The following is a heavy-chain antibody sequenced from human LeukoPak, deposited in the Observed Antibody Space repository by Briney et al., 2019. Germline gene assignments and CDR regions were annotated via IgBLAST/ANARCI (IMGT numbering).Heavy chain of an antibody. D-gene: IGHD6-19*01. CDR2: ISSSSSYI. CDR1: GFTFSSYS. V-gene: IGHV3-21*01. Sequence: GGSLRLSCAASGFTFSSYSMNWVRQAPGKGLEWVSSISSSSSYIYYADSVKGRFTISRDNAKNSLYLQMNSLRAEDTAVYYCARDIGIAVAGRLPEYWGQGTLVTVSP. J-gene: IGHJ4*02. CDR3: ARDIGIAVAGRLPEY.